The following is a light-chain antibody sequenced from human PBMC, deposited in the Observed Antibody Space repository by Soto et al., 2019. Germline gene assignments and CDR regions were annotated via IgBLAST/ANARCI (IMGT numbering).Light chain of an antibody. CDR3: QQRRDWPPLT. CDR1: QNVDIY. V-gene: IGKV3-11*01. Sequence: EVVLTQSPVTLALSPGERATLSCRASQNVDIYVAWYQQRPGQAPRLLIYDQSNRAPGIPARFSGGGSGTDFTLTISSLELEDFAVYYCQQRRDWPPLTFGGGTKVEIK. J-gene: IGKJ4*01. CDR2: DQS.